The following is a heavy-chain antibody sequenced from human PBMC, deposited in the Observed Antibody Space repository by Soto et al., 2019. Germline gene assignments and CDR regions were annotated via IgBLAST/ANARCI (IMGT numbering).Heavy chain of an antibody. CDR3: ARGVYPFWSGHPKGLDY. Sequence: GGSLRLSCAASGFTFSGSTLHWVRQASGKGLEWVGRIGSKANNYAAASAVSLKGRFTISRDDSRNTAYLQMSSLKTEDTAVYYCARGVYPFWSGHPKGLDYWGQGTVVTVSS. D-gene: IGHD3-3*01. CDR2: IGSKANNYAA. V-gene: IGHV3-73*01. CDR1: GFTFSGST. J-gene: IGHJ4*02.